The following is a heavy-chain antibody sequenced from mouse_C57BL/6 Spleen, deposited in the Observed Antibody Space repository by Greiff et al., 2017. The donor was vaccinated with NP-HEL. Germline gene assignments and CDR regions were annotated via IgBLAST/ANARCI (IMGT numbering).Heavy chain of an antibody. Sequence: EVQVVESGGGLVKPGGSLKLSCAASGFTFSSYTMSWVRQTPEKRLEWVATISGGGGNTYYPDSVKGRFTISRDNAKNTLYLQMSSLRSEDTALYYCARQRGFHYAMDYWGQGTSVTVSS. J-gene: IGHJ4*01. CDR3: ARQRGFHYAMDY. CDR1: GFTFSSYT. V-gene: IGHV5-9*01. CDR2: ISGGGGNT.